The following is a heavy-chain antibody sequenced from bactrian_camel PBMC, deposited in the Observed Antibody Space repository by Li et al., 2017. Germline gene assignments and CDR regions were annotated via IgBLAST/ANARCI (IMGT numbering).Heavy chain of an antibody. D-gene: IGHD3*01. CDR3: AADGWVERDGRCDS. Sequence: HVQLVESGGGSVQPGGSLRLSCAASGFTFSSYYLSWVRQAPGKGLEWVSSINSDGANTYYTDSVKGRFTISQDNAKNTLYLQMNNLKPEDTAEYYCAADGWVERDGRCDSLSQGTQVTVS. J-gene: IGHJ4*01. CDR1: GFTFSSYY. CDR2: INSDGANT. V-gene: IGHV3-2*01.